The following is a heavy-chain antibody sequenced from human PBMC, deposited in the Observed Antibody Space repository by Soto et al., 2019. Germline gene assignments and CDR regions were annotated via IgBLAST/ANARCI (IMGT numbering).Heavy chain of an antibody. CDR1: GYTFTSYA. V-gene: IGHV1-69*04. D-gene: IGHD3-9*01. CDR3: VQDTTGFYYFDS. CDR2: ITPVFGVA. Sequence: ASVKVSCKASGYTFTSYAMHWLRQAPGQGLEWMGRITPVFGVANYAQKFQGRVTITADKSTRTAYMELSSLRSEDTAMYYCVQDTTGFYYFDSWGQGTLVTVSS. J-gene: IGHJ4*02.